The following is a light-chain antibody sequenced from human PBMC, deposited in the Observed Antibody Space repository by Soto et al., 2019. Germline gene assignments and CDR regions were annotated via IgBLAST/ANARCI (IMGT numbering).Light chain of an antibody. CDR3: QQSSTAPPHT. V-gene: IGKV3-20*01. Sequence: EIVLTQSPGTLSLSPGEGATLSCRASQNIFSNFLDWYQQKPGQAPRLLIYDASSRATGVPDRFSGSGSVTDFTLTISRLEPEDFAVYYCQQSSTAPPHTFGQGTRVEVQ. J-gene: IGKJ1*01. CDR2: DAS. CDR1: QNIFSNF.